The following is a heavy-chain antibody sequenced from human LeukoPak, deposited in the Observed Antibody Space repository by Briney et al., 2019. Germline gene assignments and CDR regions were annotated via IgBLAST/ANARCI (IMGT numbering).Heavy chain of an antibody. Sequence: KPGGSLRLSCAASGFTFSSYSMNWVRQAPGKGLEWVSSISTTSRDIYYTDSVKGRFTISRDNAKNSLYLQMNSLRAEDTAVYYCARVMGYYDSSGYYYDNTFDYWGQGTLVTVFS. J-gene: IGHJ4*02. D-gene: IGHD3-22*01. CDR2: ISTTSRDI. V-gene: IGHV3-21*01. CDR3: ARVMGYYDSSGYYYDNTFDY. CDR1: GFTFSSYS.